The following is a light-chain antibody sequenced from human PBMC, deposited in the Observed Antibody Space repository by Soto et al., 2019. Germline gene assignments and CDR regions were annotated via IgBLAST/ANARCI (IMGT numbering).Light chain of an antibody. CDR1: NSNIGLHY. V-gene: IGLV1-51*01. CDR2: DNN. CDR3: ETWDSSLSAGV. J-gene: IGLJ3*02. Sequence: QSVLTQPPSVSAAPGQKVTISCSGSNSNIGLHYVSWLQQLPGTAPKLLIYDNNKRPSGIPDRFSASKSDTSATLDITGLQTGDEADYYCETWDSSLSAGVFGGGTQLTVL.